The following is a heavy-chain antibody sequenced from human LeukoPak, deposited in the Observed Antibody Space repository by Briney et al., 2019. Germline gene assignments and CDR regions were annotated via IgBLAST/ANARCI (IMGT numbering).Heavy chain of an antibody. D-gene: IGHD4-23*01. CDR2: IYSGGST. V-gene: IGHV3-53*01. J-gene: IGHJ4*02. CDR1: GFTFSSYA. CDR3: ARGGDYGGNEPDFDY. Sequence: GGSLRLSCADSGFTFSSYAMSWVRQAPGKGLEWVSVIYSGGSTYYADSVKGRFTISGDNSKNTLYLQMNSLRAEDTAVYYCARGGDYGGNEPDFDYWGQGTLVTVSS.